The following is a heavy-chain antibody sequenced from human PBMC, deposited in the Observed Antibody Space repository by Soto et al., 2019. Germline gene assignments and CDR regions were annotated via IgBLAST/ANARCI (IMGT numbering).Heavy chain of an antibody. V-gene: IGHV1-69*06. CDR2: IVPMFGTS. D-gene: IGHD3-3*01. J-gene: IGHJ4*02. Sequence: QERLVQSGAEVRKPGSSVKVSCKVTGGTSTRYAINWVRHAPGQGLEWMGGIVPMFGTSKYAQKSQGRVTITADTSTNIAYMELRSLRSEDTAVYYCNRGSDYDFWSGYLGGQGTLVSVSS. CDR3: NRGSDYDFWSGYL. CDR1: GGTSTRYA.